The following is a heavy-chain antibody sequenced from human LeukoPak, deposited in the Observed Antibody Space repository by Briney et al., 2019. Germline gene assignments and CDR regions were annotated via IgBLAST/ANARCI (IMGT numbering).Heavy chain of an antibody. CDR1: GGSFSGYY. D-gene: IGHD6-19*01. J-gene: IGHJ4*02. CDR2: INHRGST. Sequence: PSETLSLTCAVYGGSFSGYYWSWIRQPPGKGLEWIAEINHRGSTNYNPSLKSRVTISVDTSKNQFSLKLSSVTAADTAVYYCARAPYSSGWYRRGYFDYWGQGTLVTVSS. CDR3: ARAPYSSGWYRRGYFDY. V-gene: IGHV4-34*01.